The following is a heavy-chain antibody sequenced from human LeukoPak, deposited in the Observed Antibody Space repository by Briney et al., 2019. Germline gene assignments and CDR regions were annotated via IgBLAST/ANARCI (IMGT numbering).Heavy chain of an antibody. CDR3: ARAVGATTGYFDY. CDR2: IIPIFGTA. V-gene: IGHV1-69*06. Sequence: GASVKVSCKASGGTFSSYAISWVRQTPGQGLEWMGGIIPIFGTANYAQKFQGRVTITADKSTSTAYMELSSLRSEDTAVYYCARAVGATTGYFDYWGQGTLVTVSS. J-gene: IGHJ4*02. CDR1: GGTFSSYA. D-gene: IGHD1-26*01.